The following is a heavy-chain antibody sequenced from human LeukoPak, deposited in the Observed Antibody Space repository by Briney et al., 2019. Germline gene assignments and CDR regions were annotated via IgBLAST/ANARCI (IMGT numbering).Heavy chain of an antibody. CDR3: ARGLHEYCSSTSCHPGA. V-gene: IGHV4-34*01. D-gene: IGHD2-2*01. CDR1: GGSFSGYY. Sequence: PSETLSPTCAVYGGSFSGYYWSWIRQPPGKGLEWIGEINHSGSTNYNPSLKSRVTISVDTSKNQFSLKLSSVTAADTAVYYCARGLHEYCSSTSCHPGAWGQGTLVTVSS. CDR2: INHSGST. J-gene: IGHJ1*01.